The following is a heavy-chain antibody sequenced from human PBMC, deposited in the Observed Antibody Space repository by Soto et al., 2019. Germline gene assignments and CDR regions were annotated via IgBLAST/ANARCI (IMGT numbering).Heavy chain of an antibody. CDR3: ASSRDDFWSGYYPHGGNHDAFDI. CDR1: GGTFSSYT. Sequence: ASVKVSCKASGGTFSSYTISWVRQAPGQGLEWMGRIIPILGIANYAQKFQGRVTITADKSTSTAYMELSSLRSEDTAVYYCASSRDDFWSGYYPHGGNHDAFDIWGQGTMVTVSS. V-gene: IGHV1-69*02. CDR2: IIPILGIA. D-gene: IGHD3-3*01. J-gene: IGHJ3*02.